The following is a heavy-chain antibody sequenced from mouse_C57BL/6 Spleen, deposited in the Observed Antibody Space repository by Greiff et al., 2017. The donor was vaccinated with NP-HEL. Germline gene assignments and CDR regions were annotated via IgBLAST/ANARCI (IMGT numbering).Heavy chain of an antibody. CDR3: ARDGTRAMDY. V-gene: IGHV1-64*01. CDR1: GYTFTSYW. Sequence: VQLQQSGAELVKPGASVKLSCKASGYTFTSYWMHWVKQRPGQGLEWIGMIHPNSGSTNYNEKFKSKATLTVDKSSSTAYMQLSSLTSEDSAVYYCARDGTRAMDYWGQGTSVTVSS. D-gene: IGHD4-1*01. CDR2: IHPNSGST. J-gene: IGHJ4*01.